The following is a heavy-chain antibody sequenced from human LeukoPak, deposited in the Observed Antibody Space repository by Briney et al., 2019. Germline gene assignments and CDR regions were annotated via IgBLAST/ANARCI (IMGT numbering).Heavy chain of an antibody. CDR1: GFTFTSST. CDR3: AGTPWFGELTLDY. CDR2: IVVGSGNT. Sequence: SVKVSCKASGFTFTSSTIQWVRQARGQRLEWIGWIVVGSGNTNYAQKFQERVIITRDMSTTTVYMELISLRSEDTAVYYCAGTPWFGELTLDYWGQGTLVTVSS. J-gene: IGHJ4*02. D-gene: IGHD3-10*01. V-gene: IGHV1-58*02.